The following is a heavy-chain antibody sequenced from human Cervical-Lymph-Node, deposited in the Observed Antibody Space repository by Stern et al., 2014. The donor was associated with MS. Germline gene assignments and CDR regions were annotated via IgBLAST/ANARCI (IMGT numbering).Heavy chain of an antibody. Sequence: VQLVESGGGLVQPGGSLRLSCAASGFSVRTYYMHWVRQAPGKGLAWVSALYNDGTTYYADSLKGRFTISRDSSKNTLYLQMNSLRAEDTAVYYCARDHLALFYDNSGQIAFDIWGQGTVVTVSS. J-gene: IGHJ3*02. V-gene: IGHV3-66*02. CDR1: GFSVRTYY. CDR2: LYNDGTT. D-gene: IGHD3-22*01. CDR3: ARDHLALFYDNSGQIAFDI.